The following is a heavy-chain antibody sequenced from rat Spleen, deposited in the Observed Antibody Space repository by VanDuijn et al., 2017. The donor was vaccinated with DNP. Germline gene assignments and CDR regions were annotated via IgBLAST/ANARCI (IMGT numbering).Heavy chain of an antibody. CDR2: ISYDGRST. V-gene: IGHV5-7*01. J-gene: IGHJ2*01. D-gene: IGHD1-9*01. CDR1: GFTFSDYN. CDR3: ARHYGYNYFDC. Sequence: EVQLVESGGGLVQPGRSLKLSCVVSGFTFSDYNMAWVRQAPKKGLEWVATISYDGRSTYYRDSVKGRFTISRDNAKSTLYLQMDSLRSEDTATYYCARHYGYNYFDCWGQGVMVTVSS.